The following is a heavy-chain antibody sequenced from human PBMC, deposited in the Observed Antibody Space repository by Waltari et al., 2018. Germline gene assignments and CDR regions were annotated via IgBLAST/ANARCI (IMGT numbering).Heavy chain of an antibody. V-gene: IGHV1-69*08. CDR3: ARRSSSPTDFDY. CDR2: IIPIVGTA. Sequence: QVQLVQSGAEVKKPGSSVKVSCKASGGTFSSYAISWVRQAPGQGLEWMGRIIPIVGTANYAQKCQGRVTITADKSTSTAYMELSSLRSEDTAVYYCARRSSSPTDFDYWGQGTLVTVSS. D-gene: IGHD6-13*01. J-gene: IGHJ4*02. CDR1: GGTFSSYA.